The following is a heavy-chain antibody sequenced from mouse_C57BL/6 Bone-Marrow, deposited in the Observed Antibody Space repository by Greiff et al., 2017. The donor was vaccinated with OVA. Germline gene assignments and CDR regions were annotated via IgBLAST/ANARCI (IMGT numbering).Heavy chain of an antibody. D-gene: IGHD1-1*01. V-gene: IGHV1-64*01. J-gene: IGHJ1*03. CDR1: GYTFTSYW. CDR2: IHPNSGST. Sequence: VQGVESGAELVKPGASVKLSCKASGYTFTSYWMHWVKQRTGQGLEWIGMIHPNSGSTNYNEKFKSKATLTVDKSSSTAYMQLSSLTSEDSAVYYCARFYFYWYFDVWGTGTTVTVSS. CDR3: ARFYFYWYFDV.